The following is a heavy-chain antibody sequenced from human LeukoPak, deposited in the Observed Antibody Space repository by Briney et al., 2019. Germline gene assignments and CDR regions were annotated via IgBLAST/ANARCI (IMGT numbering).Heavy chain of an antibody. CDR2: IYGGGST. Sequence: PWGSLRLSCAASGFTVSKNYMTWVRQAPGQGLEWASVIYGGGSTYYADSVKGRFTISRDNSKNTLFLQMNSLRAEDTAIYYCAGLPVVTAVTGAFHIWGQGTMVTVSS. CDR1: GFTVSKNY. CDR3: AGLPVVTAVTGAFHI. J-gene: IGHJ3*02. D-gene: IGHD2-21*02. V-gene: IGHV3-53*01.